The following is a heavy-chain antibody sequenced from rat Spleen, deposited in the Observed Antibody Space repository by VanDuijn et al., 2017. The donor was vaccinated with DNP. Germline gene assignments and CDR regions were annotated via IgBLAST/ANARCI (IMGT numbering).Heavy chain of an antibody. J-gene: IGHJ2*01. Sequence: EVKFVESGGGLVQPGRSLKLSCAASGFIFSDFYMAWVRQAPTKGLEWVATIAYDGFTTYYRDSVKGRFTISRDNAKSTLYLQMGSLRSEDTATYYCARWDYSGDYFDYWGQGVMVTVSS. CDR2: IAYDGFTT. V-gene: IGHV5-29*01. CDR1: GFIFSDFY. D-gene: IGHD1-1*01. CDR3: ARWDYSGDYFDY.